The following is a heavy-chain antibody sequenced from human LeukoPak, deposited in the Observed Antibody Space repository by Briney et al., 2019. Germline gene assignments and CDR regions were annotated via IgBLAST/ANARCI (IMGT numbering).Heavy chain of an antibody. CDR3: AKAMSTDHYDSRGFYRVDFDF. J-gene: IGHJ4*02. CDR2: LTNSGGSGGVT. D-gene: IGHD3-22*01. CDR1: GFTFSTYA. Sequence: GGSLRLSCAASGFTFSTYAMSWVRQAPGKGLEWVSALTNSGGSGGVTYYADSVKGRFIISRDNSKSTLYLQLSSLRAEDTAVYYCAKAMSTDHYDSRGFYRVDFDFWGQGTLVTVSS. V-gene: IGHV3-23*01.